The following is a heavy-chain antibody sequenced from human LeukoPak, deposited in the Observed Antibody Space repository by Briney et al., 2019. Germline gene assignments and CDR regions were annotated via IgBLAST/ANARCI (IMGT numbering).Heavy chain of an antibody. J-gene: IGHJ4*02. D-gene: IGHD3-9*01. CDR1: GGIFSSYV. V-gene: IGHV1-69*06. CDR3: ARGGDGITIFSSFDY. CDR2: IIPIFDTA. Sequence: ASVKVSCKASGGIFSSYVISWVRQAPGQGLEWMGGIIPIFDTANYAQKFQGRVTITADKSTSTAYMELSSLRSEDTAVYYCARGGDGITIFSSFDYWGQGTLVTVSS.